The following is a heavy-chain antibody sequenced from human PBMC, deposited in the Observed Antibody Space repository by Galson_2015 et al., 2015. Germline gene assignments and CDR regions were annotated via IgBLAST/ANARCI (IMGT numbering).Heavy chain of an antibody. V-gene: IGHV1-18*04. CDR1: GYTFSEYA. CDR3: AILPSGWYAY. J-gene: IGHJ4*02. D-gene: IGHD6-19*01. CDR2: IHGYNGNT. Sequence: SVKVSCKASGYTFSEYAISWVRQAPGQGLEWMGRIHGYNGNTNYAQKLQGRVTMTTDTSTSTAYMELRSLRSDDTAVYYCAILPSGWYAYWGQGTLVTVSS.